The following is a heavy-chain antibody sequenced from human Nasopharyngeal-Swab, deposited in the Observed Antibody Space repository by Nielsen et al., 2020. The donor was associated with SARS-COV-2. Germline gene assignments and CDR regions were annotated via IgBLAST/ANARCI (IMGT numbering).Heavy chain of an antibody. Sequence: WIRQPPGKGLEWIGSIYYSGSTYYNPSLKSRVTISVDTSKNQFSLELSSVTAADTAVYYCASIAAAGAPGYWGQGTLVTVSS. CDR2: IYYSGST. D-gene: IGHD6-13*01. V-gene: IGHV4-39*01. J-gene: IGHJ4*02. CDR3: ASIAAAGAPGY.